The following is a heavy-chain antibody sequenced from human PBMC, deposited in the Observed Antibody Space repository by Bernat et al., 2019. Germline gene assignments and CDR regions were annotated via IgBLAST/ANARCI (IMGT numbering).Heavy chain of an antibody. Sequence: EVQLVESGGGLVQPGGSLRLSCAASGFTVSSNYMSWVRQAPGKGLEWVSVIYSGGSTYYADSVKGRFTISRDNSKNTLYLQMNSLRAEDTAVYYCARDPYYYGSGTKDYWGQGTLVTVSS. D-gene: IGHD3-10*01. CDR1: GFTVSSNY. V-gene: IGHV3-66*01. CDR2: IYSGGST. CDR3: ARDPYYYGSGTKDY. J-gene: IGHJ4*02.